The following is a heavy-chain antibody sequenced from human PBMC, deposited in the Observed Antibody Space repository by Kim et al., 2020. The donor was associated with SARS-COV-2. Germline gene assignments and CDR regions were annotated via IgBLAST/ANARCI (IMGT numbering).Heavy chain of an antibody. D-gene: IGHD3-3*01. CDR3: AKRSGPLYYFDY. J-gene: IGHJ4*02. Sequence: DADSVGGRFTISRDNSKNTLYRQMSSLRAEDTAVYSCAKRSGPLYYFDYWGQGILVTVSS. V-gene: IGHV3-23*01.